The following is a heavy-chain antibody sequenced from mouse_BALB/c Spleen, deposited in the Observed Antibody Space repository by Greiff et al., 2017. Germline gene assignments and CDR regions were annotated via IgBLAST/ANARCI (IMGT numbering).Heavy chain of an antibody. Sequence: EVKVVESGGGLVQPGGSLKLSCAASGFTFSSYGMSWVRQTPDKRLELVATINSNGGSTYYPDSVKGRFTISRDNAKNTLYLQMSSLKSEDTAMYYCARDLWLGAYWGQGTLVTVSA. J-gene: IGHJ3*01. CDR2: INSNGGST. CDR1: GFTFSSYG. D-gene: IGHD2-2*01. V-gene: IGHV5-6-3*01. CDR3: ARDLWLGAY.